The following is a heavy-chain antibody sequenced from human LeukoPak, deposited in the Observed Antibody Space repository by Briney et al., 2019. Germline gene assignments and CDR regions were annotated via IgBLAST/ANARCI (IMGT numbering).Heavy chain of an antibody. CDR3: ARSRVVATNFDY. CDR2: INSGGTVT. Sequence: GGSLRLSCAASGFTFSDFWMHWVRQAPGKGLVWVSRINSGGTVTNYADSVKGRLTISRDNSKNTLYLQMNSLRAEDTAVYYCARSRVVATNFDYWGQGTLVTVSS. J-gene: IGHJ4*02. D-gene: IGHD5-12*01. CDR1: GFTFSDFW. V-gene: IGHV3-74*01.